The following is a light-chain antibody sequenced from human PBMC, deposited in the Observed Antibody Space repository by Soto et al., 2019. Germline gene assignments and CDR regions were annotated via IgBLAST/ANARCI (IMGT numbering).Light chain of an antibody. CDR1: QSVSRY. CDR3: QQRSNWPYT. CDR2: DAS. J-gene: IGKJ2*01. V-gene: IGKV3-11*01. Sequence: EIVLTQSPATVSLSPGERATLSCRASQSVSRYLAWYQQKPGQAPRLLIYDASNRATGIPARFSGSGSGTDFTLTISSLEPEDFAVYYCQQRSNWPYTFGQGTKLEIK.